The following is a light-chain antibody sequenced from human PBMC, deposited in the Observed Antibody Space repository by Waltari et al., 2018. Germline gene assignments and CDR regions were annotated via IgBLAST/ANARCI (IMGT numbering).Light chain of an antibody. CDR2: VNSDGSH. CDR3: QTWGTGIWV. CDR1: SGHSSNV. V-gene: IGLV4-69*01. J-gene: IGLJ3*02. Sequence: QLVLTQSPSASASLGASVKITCTLSSGHSSNVVAWHQQQPEKGPRYLMKVNSDGSHSKGAGIPDRFSGSSSGAERYLTISSLQSDDEANYYCQTWGTGIWVFGGGTRLTVL.